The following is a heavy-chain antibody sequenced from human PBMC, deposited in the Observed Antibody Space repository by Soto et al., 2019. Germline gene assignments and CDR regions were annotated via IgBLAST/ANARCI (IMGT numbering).Heavy chain of an antibody. J-gene: IGHJ6*02. CDR3: ARDDVDTAMPYGMDV. CDR2: IIPIFGTA. V-gene: IGHV1-69*12. Sequence: QVQLVQSGAEVKKPGSSVKVSCKASGGTFSSYAISWVRQAPGQGLEWMGGIIPIFGTAHYAQKFQGRVTITAGESPSTAYMELSSLRSEDTAAYYCARDDVDTAMPYGMDVWGQGTTVTVSS. D-gene: IGHD5-18*01. CDR1: GGTFSSYA.